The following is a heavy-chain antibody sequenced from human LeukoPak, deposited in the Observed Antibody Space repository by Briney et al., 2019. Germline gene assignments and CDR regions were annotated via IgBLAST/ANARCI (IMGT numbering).Heavy chain of an antibody. J-gene: IGHJ6*03. Sequence: PSETLSLTCAVYGGSFSGYYWSWIRQPPGKGLEWIGEINHSGSTNYNPSLKSRVTISVDTSKNQFSLKLSSVTAADTAVYYCARAQASITIFGVVIKPRGYYCYMDVWGKGTTVTVSS. CDR3: ARAQASITIFGVVIKPRGYYCYMDV. CDR1: GGSFSGYY. V-gene: IGHV4-34*01. D-gene: IGHD3-3*01. CDR2: INHSGST.